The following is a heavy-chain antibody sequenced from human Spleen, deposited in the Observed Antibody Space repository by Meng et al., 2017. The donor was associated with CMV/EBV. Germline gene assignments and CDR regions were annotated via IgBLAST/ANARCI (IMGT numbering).Heavy chain of an antibody. V-gene: IGHV3-66*02. CDR3: TRAYYYDIGGIWFDP. CDR1: GFIISTNY. J-gene: IGHJ5*02. CDR2: IYKDGRT. Sequence: YGFIISTNYISWDRKAPGKGLEWVSIIYKDGRTHYADSVKGRFTISRDNSKNTVDLEMNSLRADDTALCYCTRAYYYDIGGIWFDPWGQGTLVTVSS. D-gene: IGHD3-22*01.